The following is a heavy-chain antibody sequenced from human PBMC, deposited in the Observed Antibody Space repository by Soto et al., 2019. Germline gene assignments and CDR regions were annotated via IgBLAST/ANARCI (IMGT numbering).Heavy chain of an antibody. CDR2: INHSGST. V-gene: IGHV4-34*01. Sequence: SETLSLPCSVYGGSFSGYYWSWIRQPPGKGLEWIGEINHSGSTNYNPSLKSRVTISVDTSKNQFSLKLSSVTAADTAVYYCARGGGAGTTEQIVDYWGQGTLVTVSS. D-gene: IGHD1-7*01. CDR3: ARGGGAGTTEQIVDY. J-gene: IGHJ4*02. CDR1: GGSFSGYY.